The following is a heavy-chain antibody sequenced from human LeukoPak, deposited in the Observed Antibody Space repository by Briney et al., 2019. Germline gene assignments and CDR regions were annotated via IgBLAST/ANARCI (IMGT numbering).Heavy chain of an antibody. CDR1: DYSISSSYY. V-gene: IGHV4-38-2*02. CDR2: IYHSGST. D-gene: IGHD3-22*01. J-gene: IGHJ4*02. CDR3: ARDHYYDSSVAY. Sequence: SETLSLTCTVSDYSISSSYYWGWIRQPPGKGLEWFGIIYHSGSTYYNPSLKSRVTISVDTSKNQFSLKLTSVTAADTAVYYCARDHYYDSSVAYWGQGTLVTVSS.